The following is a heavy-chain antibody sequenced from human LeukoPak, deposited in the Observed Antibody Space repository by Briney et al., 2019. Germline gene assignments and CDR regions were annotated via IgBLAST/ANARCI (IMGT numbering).Heavy chain of an antibody. D-gene: IGHD1-26*01. J-gene: IGHJ5*02. CDR3: ARESHEGATTAYNWFDP. CDR2: ISASGVMT. V-gene: IGHV3-23*01. Sequence: GGSLRLSCAASGFTFTNYAMTWVRQAPGKGLEWVSSISASGVMTYYADSVKGRFTVSRDNSKNSLYLQMNSLRPEDTALYYCARESHEGATTAYNWFDPWGQGTLVTVSS. CDR1: GFTFTNYA.